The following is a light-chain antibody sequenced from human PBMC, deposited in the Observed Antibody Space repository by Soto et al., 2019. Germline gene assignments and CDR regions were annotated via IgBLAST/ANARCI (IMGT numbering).Light chain of an antibody. CDR2: DAS. CDR1: QSVSSN. V-gene: IGKV3-15*01. CDR3: QQYSAWWT. J-gene: IGKJ1*01. Sequence: EILMTQSQATLSVSPGERATLSCRASQSVSSNLAWYQQKPGQTPRRLIYDASTRAPGIPARFSGSGSGTEFTLTICRLQSEDFAVYYFQQYSAWWTFGQGTTVEIK.